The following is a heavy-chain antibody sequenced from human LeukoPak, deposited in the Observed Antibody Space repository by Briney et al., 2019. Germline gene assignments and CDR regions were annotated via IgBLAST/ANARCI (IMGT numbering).Heavy chain of an antibody. CDR1: GGSISSGGYY. J-gene: IGHJ4*02. V-gene: IGHV4-31*03. CDR2: IYYSGST. Sequence: PSETLSLTCTVSGGSISSGGYYWSWIRQHPGKGLEWIGYIYYSGSTYYNPSLKSRVTISVDTSKNQFSLKLSSVTAADTAVYYCARGPLAPDYGGNSRWGQGTLVTVSS. D-gene: IGHD4-23*01. CDR3: ARGPLAPDYGGNSR.